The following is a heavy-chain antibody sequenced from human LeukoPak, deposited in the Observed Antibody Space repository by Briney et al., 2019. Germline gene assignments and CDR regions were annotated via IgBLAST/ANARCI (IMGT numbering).Heavy chain of an antibody. V-gene: IGHV4-59*02. CDR3: ASDTYYYGSGSYY. J-gene: IGHJ4*02. Sequence: SETLSLTCTVSGGSVSSYYWSWIRQPPGKGLEWIGYIYYSGSTNYNPSLKSRVTISVDTSKNQFSLKLSSVTAADTAVYYCASDTYYYGSGSYYWGQGTLVTVSS. CDR2: IYYSGST. CDR1: GGSVSSYY. D-gene: IGHD3-10*01.